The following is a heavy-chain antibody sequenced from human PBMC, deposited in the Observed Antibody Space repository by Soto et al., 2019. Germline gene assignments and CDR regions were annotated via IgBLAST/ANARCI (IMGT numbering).Heavy chain of an antibody. Sequence: SETLSLTCTVSGGSISSSSYYWGWIRQPPGKGLEWIGSIYYSGSTYYNPSLKSRVTISVDTSKNQFSLKLSSVTAADTAVYYSARHKGLFYGDYPMYTWFDPWCQGTLVTVSS. CDR1: GGSISSSSYY. J-gene: IGHJ5*02. D-gene: IGHD4-17*01. CDR2: IYYSGST. V-gene: IGHV4-39*01. CDR3: ARHKGLFYGDYPMYTWFDP.